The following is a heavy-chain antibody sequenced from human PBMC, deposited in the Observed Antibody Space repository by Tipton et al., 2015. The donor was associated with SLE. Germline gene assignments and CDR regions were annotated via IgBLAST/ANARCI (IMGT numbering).Heavy chain of an antibody. D-gene: IGHD1-1*01. J-gene: IGHJ3*01. V-gene: IGHV5-51*03. Sequence: QLVQSGAEMKKPGESLKISCKGSGYTFINSWLGWVRQMPGKGLEWVGIIYPGDSETRYSPSFEGHVTISTDKSVSTAYLYWANLKASDSGIYYCAKRGVAWNATLYTFDVWGQGTAVTVSS. CDR3: AKRGVAWNATLYTFDV. CDR1: GYTFINSW. CDR2: IYPGDSET.